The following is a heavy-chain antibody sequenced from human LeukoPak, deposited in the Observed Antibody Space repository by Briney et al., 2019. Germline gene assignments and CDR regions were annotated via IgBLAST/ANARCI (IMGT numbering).Heavy chain of an antibody. CDR3: ASAIGSIWYEFDY. D-gene: IGHD6-13*01. V-gene: IGHV3-23*01. Sequence: GGSLRLSCVASGFTFSSYAMSWVRQAPGKGLEWVSGMSGSGGSAYYADSVKGRFTISRDNSKNTLYLQMNSLRAEDTAVYYCASAIGSIWYEFDYWGQGTLVTVSS. CDR2: MSGSGGSA. J-gene: IGHJ4*02. CDR1: GFTFSSYA.